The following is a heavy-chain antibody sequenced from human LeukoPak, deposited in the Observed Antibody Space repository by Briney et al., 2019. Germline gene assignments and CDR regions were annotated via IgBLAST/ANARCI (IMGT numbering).Heavy chain of an antibody. Sequence: GESLKISCKGSGYRFITYWIGWVRQMPGKGLEWMGIIYPGDSDTRYSPSFQGQVTLSADKSISTAYLQWSSLKASDTAMYYCAGLKPYYYASSGYSPIPLDIWGQGTSVTVSS. CDR1: GYRFITYW. D-gene: IGHD3-22*01. J-gene: IGHJ3*02. CDR3: AGLKPYYYASSGYSPIPLDI. V-gene: IGHV5-51*01. CDR2: IYPGDSDT.